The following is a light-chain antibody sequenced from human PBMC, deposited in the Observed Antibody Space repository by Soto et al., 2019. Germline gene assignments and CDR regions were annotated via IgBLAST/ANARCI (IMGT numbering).Light chain of an antibody. Sequence: EIVLTQYPGTLSFSPGEGATLSCRASQSVSSSYIAWYQQKPGQAPRLLIYGASSRATGIPDRFSGSGSGTDFTLTISRLEPEDFAVYYCQQYGSSPWTFGQGTKVDIK. V-gene: IGKV3-20*01. CDR3: QQYGSSPWT. J-gene: IGKJ1*01. CDR1: QSVSSSY. CDR2: GAS.